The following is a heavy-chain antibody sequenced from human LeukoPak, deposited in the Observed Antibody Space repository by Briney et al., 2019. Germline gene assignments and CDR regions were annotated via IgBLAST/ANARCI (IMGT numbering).Heavy chain of an antibody. J-gene: IGHJ4*02. V-gene: IGHV3-53*01. CDR1: GFTFSSYG. Sequence: GGSLRLSCAASGFTFSSYGMHWVRQAPGKGLEWVSVIYSGGSTYYADSVKGRFTISRDNSKNTLYLQMNSLRAEDTAVYYCARDLVGITCRWGQGTLVTVSS. CDR3: ARDLVGITCR. CDR2: IYSGGST. D-gene: IGHD6-6*01.